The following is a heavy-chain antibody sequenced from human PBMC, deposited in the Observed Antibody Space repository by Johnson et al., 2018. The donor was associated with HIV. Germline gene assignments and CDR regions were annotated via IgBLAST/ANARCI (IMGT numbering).Heavy chain of an antibody. CDR1: GFTFDDYA. J-gene: IGHJ3*02. CDR3: ASGYFDWFPTTNDAFDI. D-gene: IGHD3-9*01. V-gene: IGHV3-9*01. CDR2: ISWNSGSI. Sequence: VQLVESGGGLVQPGRSLRLSCAASGFTFDDYAMHWVRQAPGKGLEWVSGISWNSGSIGYADSVKGRFTISRDNSKNTLYLQMNSLRAEDTAVYYCASGYFDWFPTTNDAFDIWGQGTMVTVSS.